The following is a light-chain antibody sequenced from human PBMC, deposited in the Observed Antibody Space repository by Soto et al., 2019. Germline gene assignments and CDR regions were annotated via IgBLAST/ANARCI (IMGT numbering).Light chain of an antibody. CDR1: QSIRGW. Sequence: DIQMTQSPSTLSASVGDRVTITCRSSQSIRGWLAWYQQRPGRAPKFLIYKASTLQSGVPSRFSGSGSETEFTLTISSLQPDDFATYYCQQSKSHPYTFGQGTKLAIK. CDR2: KAS. J-gene: IGKJ2*01. CDR3: QQSKSHPYT. V-gene: IGKV1-5*03.